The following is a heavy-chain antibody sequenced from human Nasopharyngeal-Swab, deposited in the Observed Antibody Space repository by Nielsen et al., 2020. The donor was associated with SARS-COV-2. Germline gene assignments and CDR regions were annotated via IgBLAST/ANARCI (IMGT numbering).Heavy chain of an antibody. Sequence: GESLKISCKGSGYNFTTYWIGWVRQMPGKGLEWMGIIYPGDSDTRYSPSFQGQVTISVDKSISTAYLQWSSLKASDTAMYYCARRGYGGSGSYYFYYYMDVWGKGTTVTVSS. V-gene: IGHV5-51*01. J-gene: IGHJ6*03. CDR3: ARRGYGGSGSYYFYYYMDV. D-gene: IGHD4-23*01. CDR1: GYNFTTYW. CDR2: IYPGDSDT.